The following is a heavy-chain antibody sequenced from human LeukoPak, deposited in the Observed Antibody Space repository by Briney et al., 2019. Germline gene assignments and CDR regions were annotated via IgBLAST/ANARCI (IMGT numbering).Heavy chain of an antibody. D-gene: IGHD3-22*01. V-gene: IGHV3-48*01. J-gene: IGHJ5*02. CDR1: GFTFSSYS. CDR3: ARDSSGYYYSNWFDP. Sequence: TGGSLRLSCAASGFTFSSYSMNWVRQAPGKGLEWVSYISSSSGTIYYADSVKGRFTISRDNAKNSLYLQMNSLRAEDTAVYYCARDSSGYYYSNWFDPWGQGTLVTVSS. CDR2: ISSSSGTI.